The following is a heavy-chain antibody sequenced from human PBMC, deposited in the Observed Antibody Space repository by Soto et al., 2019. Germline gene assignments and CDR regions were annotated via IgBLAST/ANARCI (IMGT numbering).Heavy chain of an antibody. J-gene: IGHJ6*02. CDR2: ISAYNGNT. V-gene: IGHV1-18*01. Sequence: ASVKDSCHASGYNSICYRISWARQAAGQGLEWMGWISAYNGNTNYAQKLQGRVTMTTDTSTSTAYMELRSLRSDDTAVYYCAREGANLYYYSMDVWGQGTTVTVSS. CDR3: AREGANLYYYSMDV. CDR1: GYNSICYR. D-gene: IGHD1-26*01.